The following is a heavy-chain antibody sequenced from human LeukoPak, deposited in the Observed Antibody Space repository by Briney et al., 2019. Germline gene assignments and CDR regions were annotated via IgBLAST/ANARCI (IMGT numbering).Heavy chain of an antibody. J-gene: IGHJ4*02. CDR1: GFTFGNAW. V-gene: IGHV3-23*01. CDR2: LSGSGGST. Sequence: GGSLRLSCAASGFTFGNAWMTWVRQAPGKGLEWVSGLSGSGGSTYYADSVKGRFTISRDNFKNTMYLQMNSLRAEDTAVYYCAKEGSALWFGELSYYFDFWGQGILVTVSS. CDR3: AKEGSALWFGELSYYFDF. D-gene: IGHD3-10*01.